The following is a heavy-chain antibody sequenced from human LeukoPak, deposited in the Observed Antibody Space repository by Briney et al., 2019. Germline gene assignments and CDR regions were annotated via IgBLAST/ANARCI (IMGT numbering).Heavy chain of an antibody. Sequence: SETLSLTCTVSGGSISSYYWSWIRQPPGKGLEWIGYIYYSGSTNYNPSLKSRVTISVDTSKNQFSLKLSSVTAADTAVYYCARVGNIVAGHFDYWGQGTLVTVSS. D-gene: IGHD5-12*01. CDR1: GGSISSYY. CDR3: ARVGNIVAGHFDY. CDR2: IYYSGST. V-gene: IGHV4-59*01. J-gene: IGHJ4*02.